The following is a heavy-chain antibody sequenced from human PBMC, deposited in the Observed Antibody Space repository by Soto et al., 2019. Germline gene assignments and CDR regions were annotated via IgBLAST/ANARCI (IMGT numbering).Heavy chain of an antibody. CDR1: GFSLSTIGVG. CDR2: IYWDDDN. D-gene: IGHD2-21*02. V-gene: IGHV2-5*05. J-gene: IGHJ4*02. Sequence: SGPTLVNPTQTLTLTCTFSGFSLSTIGVGVGWIRQPPGKAPEWLALIYWDDDNRYGPCLKSRLTITKDTAQDQVVLTMTNMDPVDTATYYXAHRLVAKCAGDCSLFDCWGQGTLVTVSS. CDR3: AHRLVAKCAGDCSLFDC.